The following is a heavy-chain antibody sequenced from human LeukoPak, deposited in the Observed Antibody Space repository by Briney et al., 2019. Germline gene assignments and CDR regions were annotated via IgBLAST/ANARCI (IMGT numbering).Heavy chain of an antibody. Sequence: ASVKVSCKATGYTFTGYYMHWVRQAAGQGGEGMGWINPNSGGTNYAQKFQGRVTMTRDTSISTAYMELSRLRSDDTAVYYCARTMAYQIDFWGQGTLVTVSS. CDR1: GYTFTGYY. V-gene: IGHV1-2*02. CDR3: ARTMAYQIDF. J-gene: IGHJ4*02. CDR2: INPNSGGT. D-gene: IGHD3-10*01.